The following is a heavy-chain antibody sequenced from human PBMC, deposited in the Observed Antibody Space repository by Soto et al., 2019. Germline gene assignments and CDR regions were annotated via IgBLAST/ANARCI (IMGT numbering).Heavy chain of an antibody. D-gene: IGHD6-19*01. CDR3: AKALGRQKSKGSPWLVPFDY. CDR2: ISGSGGST. Sequence: HPGGSLRLSCAASGFTFSSYAMSWVRQAPGKGLEWVSAISGSGGSTYYADSVKGRFTISRDNSKNTLYLQMNSLRAEDTAVYYCAKALGRQKSKGSPWLVPFDYWGQGTLVTVSS. V-gene: IGHV3-23*01. J-gene: IGHJ4*02. CDR1: GFTFSSYA.